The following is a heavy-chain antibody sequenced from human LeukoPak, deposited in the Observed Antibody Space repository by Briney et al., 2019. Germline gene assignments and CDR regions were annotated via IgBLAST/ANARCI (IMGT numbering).Heavy chain of an antibody. J-gene: IGHJ6*02. CDR1: GYTFTSYD. CDR3: AREGPIVQHYYYGMDV. Sequence: ASVKVSCKASGYTFTSYDINWVRQATGQGLEWMGWISAYNGNTNYAQKLQGRVTMTTDTSTSTAYMELRSLRSDDTDVYYCAREGPIVQHYYYGMDVWGQGTTVTVSS. CDR2: ISAYNGNT. V-gene: IGHV1-18*01. D-gene: IGHD6-6*01.